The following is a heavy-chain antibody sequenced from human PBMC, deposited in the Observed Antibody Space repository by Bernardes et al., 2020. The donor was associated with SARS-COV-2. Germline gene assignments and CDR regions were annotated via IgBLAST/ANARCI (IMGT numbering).Heavy chain of an antibody. CDR1: GFSLSTSGVG. CDR3: AHRQASWTAGYWFDP. V-gene: IGHV2-5*02. J-gene: IGHJ5*02. Sequence: SGPTLVKPTQTLTLTCTFSGFSLSTSGVGVGWIRQPPGKALEWLALIYWDDDKRYSPSLKSRLTITKDTSKNQVVLTMTNMDPVDTATYYCAHRQASWTAGYWFDPWGQGTLVTVSS. D-gene: IGHD2-2*01. CDR2: IYWDDDK.